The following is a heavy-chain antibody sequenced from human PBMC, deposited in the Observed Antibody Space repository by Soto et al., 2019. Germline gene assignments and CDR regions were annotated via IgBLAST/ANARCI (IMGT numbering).Heavy chain of an antibody. D-gene: IGHD3-22*01. V-gene: IGHV5-51*01. CDR3: ARKDKSGYFNWFDP. J-gene: IGHJ5*02. CDR2: IFPSDSDT. Sequence: RGESLKISCRTSGYRFTSYWIAWVRQMPGKGLEWMGIIFPSDSDTRYSPSFQGQVTISADRSTSTVFLQWASLKASDTAVYFCARKDKSGYFNWFDPWGQGTLVNV. CDR1: GYRFTSYW.